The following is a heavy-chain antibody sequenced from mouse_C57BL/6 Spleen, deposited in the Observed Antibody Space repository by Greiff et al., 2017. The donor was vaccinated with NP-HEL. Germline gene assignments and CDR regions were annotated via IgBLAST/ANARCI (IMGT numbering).Heavy chain of an antibody. CDR3: ARRTVDYYAMDY. J-gene: IGHJ4*01. CDR2: ISDGGSYT. D-gene: IGHD1-1*01. V-gene: IGHV5-4*01. Sequence: DVQLVESGGGLVKPGGSLKLSCAASGFTFSSYAMSWVRQTPEKRLEWVATISDGGSYTYYPDNVKGRFTISRDNAKNNLYLQMSHLKSEDTAMYYGARRTVDYYAMDYWGQGTSVTVSS. CDR1: GFTFSSYA.